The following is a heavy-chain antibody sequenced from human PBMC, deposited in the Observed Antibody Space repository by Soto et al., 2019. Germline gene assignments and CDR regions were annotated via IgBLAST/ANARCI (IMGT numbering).Heavy chain of an antibody. V-gene: IGHV3-30*18. J-gene: IGHJ4*02. CDR2: ISNDGNSE. D-gene: IGHD3-3*01. CDR1: GFTFSVFG. CDR3: EKTITTIGVSSTGRGALLDN. Sequence: QVQLVESGGGVVQPGRSLRLSCAASGFTFSVFGMHWVRQAPGKGLEWVAVISNDGNSEHYADSVKGRFTISRDNSKNTFYLQINSLSVEDTAVYYCEKTITTIGVSSTGRGALLDNWGQGILVSVSS.